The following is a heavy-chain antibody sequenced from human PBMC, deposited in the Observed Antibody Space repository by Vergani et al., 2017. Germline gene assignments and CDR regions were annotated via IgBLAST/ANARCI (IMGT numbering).Heavy chain of an antibody. CDR2: IYYSGST. J-gene: IGHJ5*02. Sequence: QLQLQESGPGLAKPSETLSLTCTVSGGSISSSSYYWGWIRQPPGKGLEWIGSIYYSGSTYYTPSLKSRVTISVDTSKNQFSLKLSSVTAADTAVYYCARHDIVVVPAATIYNWFDPWGQGTLVTVSS. D-gene: IGHD2-2*01. V-gene: IGHV4-39*01. CDR3: ARHDIVVVPAATIYNWFDP. CDR1: GGSISSSSYY.